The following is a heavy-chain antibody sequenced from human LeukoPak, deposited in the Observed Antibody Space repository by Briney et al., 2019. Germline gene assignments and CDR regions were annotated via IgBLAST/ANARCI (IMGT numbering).Heavy chain of an antibody. D-gene: IGHD6-19*01. CDR1: GFTFDGYG. CDR3: AKDGAWAVARNFDY. V-gene: IGHV3-30*18. J-gene: IGHJ4*02. CDR2: ISYDGSKR. Sequence: GGSLRLSCVASGFTFDGYGMHWVRQAPGKGLEWVADISYDGSKRHYLDSVKGRFTISRDDSKSTLYLQMNSLRPEDTGVYYCAKDGAWAVARNFDYWGQGTLVTVSS.